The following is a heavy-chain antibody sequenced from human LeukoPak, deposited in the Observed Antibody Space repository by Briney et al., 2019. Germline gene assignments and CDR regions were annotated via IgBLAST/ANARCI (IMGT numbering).Heavy chain of an antibody. D-gene: IGHD2-21*02. V-gene: IGHV3-74*01. CDR3: ARDQCGGDCLPDY. Sequence: PGGSLRLSCLTSGFTFEDYTMHWVRQAPGKGLVWVSRINSDGSSTSYADSVKGRFTISRDNAKNTLYLQMNSLRAEDTAVYYCARDQCGGDCLPDYWGQGTLVTVSS. CDR1: GFTFEDYT. J-gene: IGHJ4*02. CDR2: INSDGSST.